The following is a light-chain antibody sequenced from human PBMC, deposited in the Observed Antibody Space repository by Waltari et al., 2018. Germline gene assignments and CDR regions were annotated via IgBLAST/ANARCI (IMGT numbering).Light chain of an antibody. CDR2: EVN. CDR1: RSDVGGHNY. CDR3: SSYTSSNSVL. J-gene: IGLJ2*01. Sequence: QSALTQPASVSGSPGQPITISCTGTRSDVGGHNYVSGLPQYPGKAPKVRIYEVNNRPSRVSNRCSGSKSGNTASRTISGLQAEDEADYYCSSYTSSNSVLFGGGTKVTVL. V-gene: IGLV2-14*01.